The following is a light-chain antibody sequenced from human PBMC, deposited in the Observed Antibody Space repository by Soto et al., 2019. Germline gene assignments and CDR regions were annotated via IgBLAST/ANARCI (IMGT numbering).Light chain of an antibody. Sequence: DIQMTQSPSSLSASVGDRVTISCRASQTAISYLNWYQQKPGKAPKLLIYDASNLQRGVPSRFSGSGSGTEFSLTISSLQPEDCATYYCQQSYSTPLTFGGGTKVDIK. V-gene: IGKV1-39*01. CDR1: QTAISY. CDR2: DAS. CDR3: QQSYSTPLT. J-gene: IGKJ4*01.